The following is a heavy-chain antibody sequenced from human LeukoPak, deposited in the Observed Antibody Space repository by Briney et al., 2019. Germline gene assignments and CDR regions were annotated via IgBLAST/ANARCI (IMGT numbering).Heavy chain of an antibody. CDR1: GVTVSSNSMS. CDR3: SLARSEYHYGMDV. J-gene: IGHJ6*02. CDR2: TYYKCKWYY. V-gene: IGHV6-1*01. Sequence: QSLSLTCAISGVTVSSNSMSWICQRPSPSLGFDSVIRTYYKCKWYYEYAVSVKSRINISPGTFKNQFSLQQISVPPEDTAVYYCSLARSEYHYGMDVWGQGTTVTVSS.